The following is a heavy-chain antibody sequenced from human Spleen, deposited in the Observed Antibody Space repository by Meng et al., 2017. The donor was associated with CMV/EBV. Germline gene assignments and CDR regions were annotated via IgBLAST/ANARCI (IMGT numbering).Heavy chain of an antibody. J-gene: IGHJ6*02. V-gene: IGHV4-31*03. D-gene: IGHD1-26*01. Sequence: LRLSCSVSGGSISNGGYYWSWIRQHPGKGLEWIGNIYYSGSTYYTPSLKSRVIMSVDMSKNQFSLKLSSVTAADTAVYYCARGHTNSGSFVGYYAMDVWGQGATVTVSS. CDR3: ARGHTNSGSFVGYYAMDV. CDR2: IYYSGST. CDR1: GGSISNGGYY.